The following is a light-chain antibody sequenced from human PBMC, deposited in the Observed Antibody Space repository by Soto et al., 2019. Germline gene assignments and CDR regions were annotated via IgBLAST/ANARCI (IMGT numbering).Light chain of an antibody. Sequence: QSALTQPASVSGSPGQSITISCTGTSSDVGGYDFVSWYQHHPGKAPRLMIYDVSHRPSGVSDRFSASKSGNTASLTISGLLAEDEADYYCSSYAGSSTLVFGGGTKLTVL. V-gene: IGLV2-14*03. CDR1: SSDVGGYDF. CDR3: SSYAGSSTLV. CDR2: DVS. J-gene: IGLJ2*01.